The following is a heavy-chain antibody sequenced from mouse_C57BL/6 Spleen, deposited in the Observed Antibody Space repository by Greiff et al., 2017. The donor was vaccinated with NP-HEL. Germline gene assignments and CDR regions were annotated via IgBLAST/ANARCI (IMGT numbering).Heavy chain of an antibody. V-gene: IGHV1-50*01. Sequence: QVQLQQPGAELVKPGASVKLSCQASGYTFTSYWMQWVKQRPGQGLEWIGELDPSDSYTKYHQKFKGKATLTVDTASSTAYMQLSSLTTDYSAVYYCARRNTAHYAMDDWGQGTSVTVSS. CDR2: LDPSDSYT. D-gene: IGHD3-1*01. CDR3: ARRNTAHYAMDD. J-gene: IGHJ4*01. CDR1: GYTFTSYW.